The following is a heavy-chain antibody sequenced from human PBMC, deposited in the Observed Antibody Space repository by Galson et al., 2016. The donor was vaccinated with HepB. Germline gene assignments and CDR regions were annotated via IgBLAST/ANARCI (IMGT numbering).Heavy chain of an antibody. CDR2: IYNGGST. V-gene: IGHV4-59*01. CDR1: GGSISTYY. J-gene: IGHJ6*02. CDR3: ASHGESGRLIGTYYYGMDV. D-gene: IGHD3-16*02. Sequence: SETLSLTCTVSGGSISTYYWSWVRQPPGKGLEWIGYIYNGGSTNYNPSLKSRVTISVDTSKNQFSLKLSSVTAADTALYYCASHGESGRLIGTYYYGMDVWGQGTTLIISS.